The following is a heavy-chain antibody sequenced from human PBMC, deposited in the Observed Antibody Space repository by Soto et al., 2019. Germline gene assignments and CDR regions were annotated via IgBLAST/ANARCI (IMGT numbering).Heavy chain of an antibody. D-gene: IGHD2-2*01. CDR1: GFTVSSNY. V-gene: IGHV3-53*01. Sequence: EVRLVESGGGLIQPGGSLRLSCAASGFTVSSNYMSWVRQAPGKGLEWVSVIYSGGSTYYADSEKGRFTISRDNSKNTLYLQMNSLRAEDTAVYYCAREAAIGLHDYWGQGTLVTVSS. J-gene: IGHJ4*02. CDR3: AREAAIGLHDY. CDR2: IYSGGST.